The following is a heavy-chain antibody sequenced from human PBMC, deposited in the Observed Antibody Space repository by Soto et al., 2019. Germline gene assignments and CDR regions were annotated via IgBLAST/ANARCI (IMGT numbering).Heavy chain of an antibody. D-gene: IGHD3-22*01. CDR1: GYTFTSYG. Sequence: ASVKVSCKASGYTFTSYGIHWVRHAPGQRXEWTGWINAGNGNTKYSEKFQGRVTITRDTSASTAYLELSSLRSEDTAVYYCARAPNDSRADHHHYYYGLDVFGQGTTVTVSS. V-gene: IGHV1-3*01. J-gene: IGHJ6*02. CDR3: ARAPNDSRADHHHYYYGLDV. CDR2: INAGNGNT.